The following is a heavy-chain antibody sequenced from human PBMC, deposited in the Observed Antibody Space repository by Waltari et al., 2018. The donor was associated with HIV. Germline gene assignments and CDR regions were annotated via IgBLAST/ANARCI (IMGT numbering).Heavy chain of an antibody. CDR2: IYPDDTT. V-gene: IGHV3-53*01. D-gene: IGHD3-10*01. CDR1: NFSISGKH. Sequence: AESGGRLIQPGGSLGLSCRASNFSISGKHVTWIRKAPGGSLEWVAVIYPDDTTHYADLVSGRFTISRAKSRTTVLLLITGLFVDDTATYFCATGVRYYGPWGQGTRVTVSS. CDR3: ATGVRYYGP. J-gene: IGHJ5*02.